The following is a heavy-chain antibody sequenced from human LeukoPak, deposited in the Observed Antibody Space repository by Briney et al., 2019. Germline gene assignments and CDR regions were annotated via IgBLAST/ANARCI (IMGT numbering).Heavy chain of an antibody. CDR3: ARGDNYDFWSGTDY. V-gene: IGHV7-4-1*02. CDR1: NYTFTSHD. D-gene: IGHD3-3*01. Sequence: ASVKVSCKASNYTFTSHDISWVRQAPGQGLEWMGWINTNTGNPTYAQGFTGRFVFSLDTSVSTAYLQISSLKAEDTAVYYCARGDNYDFWSGTDYWGQGTLVTVSS. CDR2: INTNTGNP. J-gene: IGHJ4*02.